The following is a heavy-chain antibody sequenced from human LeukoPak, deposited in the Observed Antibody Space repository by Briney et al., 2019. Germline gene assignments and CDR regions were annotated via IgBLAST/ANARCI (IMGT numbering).Heavy chain of an antibody. D-gene: IGHD6-13*01. Sequence: PGGSLRLSCAASGFTFSSYWMHWVRQAPGKGLVWVSRINSDGSSTSYADSVKGRFTISRDNAKNALYLQMNSLRAEDTAVYYCAREVLMGSSWNFDYWGQGTLVTVSS. CDR3: AREVLMGSSWNFDY. J-gene: IGHJ4*02. CDR1: GFTFSSYW. CDR2: INSDGSST. V-gene: IGHV3-74*01.